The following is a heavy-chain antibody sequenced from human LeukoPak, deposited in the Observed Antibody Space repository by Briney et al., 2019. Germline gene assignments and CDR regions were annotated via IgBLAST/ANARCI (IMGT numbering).Heavy chain of an antibody. D-gene: IGHD5-18*01. CDR2: IYYSGST. V-gene: IGHV4-39*07. J-gene: IGHJ4*02. CDR3: ARTDTAMASFDY. CDR1: GGSISSYY. Sequence: SETLSLTCTVSGGSISSYYWGWIRQPPGKGLEWIGSIYYSGSTYYNPSLKSRVTISVDTSKNQFSLKLSSVTAADTAVYYCARTDTAMASFDYWGQGTLVTVSS.